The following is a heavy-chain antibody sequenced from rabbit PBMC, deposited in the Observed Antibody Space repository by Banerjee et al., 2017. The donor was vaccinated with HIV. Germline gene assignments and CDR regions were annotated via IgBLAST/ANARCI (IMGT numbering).Heavy chain of an antibody. V-gene: IGHV1S43*01. D-gene: IGHD6-1*01. CDR3: ARGAVYGNYGYDL. Sequence: QEQLEESGGDLVKPEGSLTLTCTASGFSFSSIYWICWVRQAPGKGLELIACIYSSSGSTWYASWVNGRCTISSSTSLNTVTLQMTSLTAADTATYFCARGAVYGNYGYDLWGQGTLVTVS. J-gene: IGHJ4*01. CDR2: IYSSSGST. CDR1: GFSFSSIYW.